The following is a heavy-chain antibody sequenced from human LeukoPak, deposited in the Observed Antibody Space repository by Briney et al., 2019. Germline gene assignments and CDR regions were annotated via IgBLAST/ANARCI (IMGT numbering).Heavy chain of an antibody. CDR3: ARQIAAAGIPPDY. Sequence: GESLKISCKGSGYSFTTYWIGWVRQMPGKGLEWMGIIYPGDSDTRYSPSFQGQVTISADKSISTAYLQWSSLKASDTAMYYCARQIAAAGIPPDYWGQGTLVTVSS. V-gene: IGHV5-51*01. CDR2: IYPGDSDT. J-gene: IGHJ4*02. CDR1: GYSFTTYW. D-gene: IGHD6-13*01.